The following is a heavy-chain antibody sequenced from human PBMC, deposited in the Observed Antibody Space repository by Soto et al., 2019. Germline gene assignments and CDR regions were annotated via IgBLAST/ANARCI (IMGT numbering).Heavy chain of an antibody. J-gene: IGHJ6*01. CDR2: INPNSGDR. CDR1: GYTFTGYY. V-gene: IGHV1-2*02. D-gene: IGHD2-2*02. Sequence: ASVKVSCKASGYTFTGYYMHWVRQAPAQGLEWMGWINPNSGDRNYAQKFQGRVTMTRDTSISTAYMELSRLRYDDTAVYYCALIDSVVGPAAIGTEYYGMDVWG. CDR3: ALIDSVVGPAAIGTEYYGMDV.